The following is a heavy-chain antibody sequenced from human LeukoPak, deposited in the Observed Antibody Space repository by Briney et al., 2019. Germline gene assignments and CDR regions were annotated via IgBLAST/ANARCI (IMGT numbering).Heavy chain of an antibody. CDR1: GYTFTSYG. J-gene: IGHJ4*02. V-gene: IGHV1-18*01. Sequence: ASVKLSCNASGYTFTSYGISWVRQAPGHGLEWMGGISAYNGNTNYAQKLQGRVTMTTDTSTSTAYMELRSLRSDDTAVYYCARDRLHGSESFDYWGQGTLVTVSS. D-gene: IGHD3-10*01. CDR3: ARDRLHGSESFDY. CDR2: ISAYNGNT.